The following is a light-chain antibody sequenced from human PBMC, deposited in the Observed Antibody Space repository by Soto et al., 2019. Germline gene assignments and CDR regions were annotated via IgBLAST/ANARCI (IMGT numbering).Light chain of an antibody. CDR3: QQGKSFPLT. J-gene: IGKJ4*01. CDR1: QDINKW. Sequence: DIQMTQSPSSVSASVGDRVTITCRASQDINKWLAWYQQKPGLAPNLVIYTASRLHGGGPSRFSGSASGTDFTLTISSLQPEDVATYYCQQGKSFPLTFGGGNKVEI. V-gene: IGKV1-12*01. CDR2: TAS.